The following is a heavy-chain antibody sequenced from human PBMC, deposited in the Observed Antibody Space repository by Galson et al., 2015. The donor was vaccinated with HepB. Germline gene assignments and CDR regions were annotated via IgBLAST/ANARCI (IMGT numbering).Heavy chain of an antibody. Sequence: SLRLSCAASGFTSSRYAMHWVRQAPGKGLEWVAVISYDGSNKYYADSVKGRFTISRDNSKNTLYLQMNSLRAEDTAVYYCARDWGEDVVVVATHWGQGTLATVSS. CDR3: ARDWGEDVVVVATH. CDR1: GFTSSRYA. CDR2: ISYDGSNK. V-gene: IGHV3-30-3*01. J-gene: IGHJ4*02. D-gene: IGHD2-15*01.